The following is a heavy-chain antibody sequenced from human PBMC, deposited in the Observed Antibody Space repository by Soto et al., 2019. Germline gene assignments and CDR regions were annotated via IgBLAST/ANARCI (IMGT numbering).Heavy chain of an antibody. CDR1: GFTFSNYA. Sequence: EVQLLESGGDLVQPGGSLRLSCSASGFTFSNYAMSWVRQAPGRGLEWVSSVRGSGDVSYYVDSVKGRFTTSRDNSRNTLSLQLVSLRAEDTAVYYCAKHNGTRSAYYMDVWCKGTTVTVSS. D-gene: IGHD1-26*01. J-gene: IGHJ6*03. V-gene: IGHV3-23*01. CDR3: AKHNGTRSAYYMDV. CDR2: VRGSGDVS.